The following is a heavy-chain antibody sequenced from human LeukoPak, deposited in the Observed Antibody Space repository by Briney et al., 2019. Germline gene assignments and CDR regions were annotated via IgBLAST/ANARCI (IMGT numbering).Heavy chain of an antibody. V-gene: IGHV4-4*07. J-gene: IGHJ3*02. CDR1: GGSISGYY. CDR3: ARVLAVLDAFDI. D-gene: IGHD3-3*02. Sequence: SETLSLTCTVSGGSISGYYWGWIRQPPGKGLEWIGRIYTSGSTNYNPSLKSRVTMSVDTSKNQFSLKLSSVTAADTAVYYCARVLAVLDAFDIWGQGTMVTVSS. CDR2: IYTSGST.